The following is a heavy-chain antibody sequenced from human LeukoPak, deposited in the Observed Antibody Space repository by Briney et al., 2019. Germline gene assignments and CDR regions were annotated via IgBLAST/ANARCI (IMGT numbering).Heavy chain of an antibody. CDR2: ISGSGGST. CDR1: GFTVSSYA. D-gene: IGHD3-10*01. V-gene: IGHV3-23*01. CDR3: AKDFSPYGSGTPV. J-gene: IGHJ6*02. Sequence: GGSLRLSCAASGFTVSSYAMSWVRQAPGKGLEWVSAISGSGGSTYYADSVKGRFTISRDNSKNTLYLQMNSLRAEDTAVYYCAKDFSPYGSGTPVWGQGTTVTVSS.